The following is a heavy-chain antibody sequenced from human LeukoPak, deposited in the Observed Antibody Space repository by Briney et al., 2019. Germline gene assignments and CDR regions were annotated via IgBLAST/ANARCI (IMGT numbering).Heavy chain of an antibody. CDR3: ASDCSSTSCYSGIL. CDR1: GGSFSSGGYY. D-gene: IGHD2-2*01. Sequence: PSETLSLTCTVSGGSFSSGGYYWSWIRQHPGKGLEWIGYIYYSGSTYYNPSLKSRVTISVDTSKNQFSLKLSSVTAADTAVYYCASDCSSTSCYSGILWGQGTLVTVSS. CDR2: IYYSGST. V-gene: IGHV4-31*03. J-gene: IGHJ4*02.